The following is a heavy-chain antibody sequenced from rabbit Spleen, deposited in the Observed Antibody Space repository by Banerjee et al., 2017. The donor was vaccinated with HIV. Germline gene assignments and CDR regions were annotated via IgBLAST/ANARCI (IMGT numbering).Heavy chain of an antibody. CDR1: GFTLSTNY. CDR2: ISGGSSGST. Sequence: QSLEESGGDLVKPGASLTLTCTASGFTLSTNYTCWVRQAPGKGLEWIACISGGSSGSTYYASWAKGRFTISKTSSTTVTLQMTSLTDADTATYLCARRSNSAGYSLDLWGPGTLVTVS. J-gene: IGHJ4*01. CDR3: ARRSNSAGYSLDL. V-gene: IGHV1S40*01. D-gene: IGHD7-1*01.